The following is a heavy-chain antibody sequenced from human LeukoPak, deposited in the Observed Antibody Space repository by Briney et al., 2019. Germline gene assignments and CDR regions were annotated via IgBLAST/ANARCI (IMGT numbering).Heavy chain of an antibody. D-gene: IGHD3-22*01. Sequence: SETLSLTCTVSGGSISGYYWSWIRQPAGKGLEWIGHIYTSGTTNYNPSLKSRVTMSIDTSKNQFSLKLSSVTAADTAVYYCAREGSSAYAWFDPWGQGTLVTVSS. V-gene: IGHV4-4*07. CDR2: IYTSGTT. CDR3: AREGSSAYAWFDP. CDR1: GGSISGYY. J-gene: IGHJ5*02.